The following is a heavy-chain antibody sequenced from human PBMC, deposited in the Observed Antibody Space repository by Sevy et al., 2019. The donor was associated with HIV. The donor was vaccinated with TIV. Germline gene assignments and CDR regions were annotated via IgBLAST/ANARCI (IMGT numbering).Heavy chain of an antibody. J-gene: IGHJ4*02. CDR3: SRGLYYYDMRGHQEPADY. Sequence: GGSLRLSCAASGITLSTYWMHWVRQAPGKGLVWVSRINSDGSSTSYADSVKGRFTISRDNGKNTLYLQMKSLRAEDTAVYFCSRGLYYYDMRGHQEPADYWGQGVLVTVSS. D-gene: IGHD3-22*01. CDR2: INSDGSST. CDR1: GITLSTYW. V-gene: IGHV3-74*01.